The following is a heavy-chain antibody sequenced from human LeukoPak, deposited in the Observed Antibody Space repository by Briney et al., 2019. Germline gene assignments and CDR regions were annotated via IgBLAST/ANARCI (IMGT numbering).Heavy chain of an antibody. CDR1: GYTFTSYD. D-gene: IGHD3-22*01. Sequence: ASVKVSCKASGYTFTSYDINWVQQATGQGLEWMGWMNPNSGNTGYAQKFQGRVTMTRNTSISTAYMELSSLRSEDTAVYYCARTAPYYYDSSGSNDYWGQGTLVTVSS. CDR2: MNPNSGNT. J-gene: IGHJ4*02. V-gene: IGHV1-8*01. CDR3: ARTAPYYYDSSGSNDY.